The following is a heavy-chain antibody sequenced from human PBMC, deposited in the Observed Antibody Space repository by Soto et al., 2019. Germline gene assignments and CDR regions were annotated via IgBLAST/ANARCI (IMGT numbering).Heavy chain of an antibody. Sequence: QVQLVESGGGVVQPGRSLRLSCAASGFTFSSYAMHWVRQAPGKGLEWVAVISYDGSNKYYADSVKGRFTISRDNSKNTLYLKMNGRRAEDTAVYYWARAAPSYSNYGADYWGQGPLVPVSS. CDR3: ARAAPSYSNYGADY. CDR2: ISYDGSNK. V-gene: IGHV3-30-3*01. CDR1: GFTFSSYA. D-gene: IGHD4-4*01. J-gene: IGHJ4*02.